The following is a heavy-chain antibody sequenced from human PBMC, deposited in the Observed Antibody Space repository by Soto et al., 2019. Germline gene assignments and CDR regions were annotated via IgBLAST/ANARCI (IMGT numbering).Heavy chain of an antibody. CDR1: GFDVSYNY. V-gene: IGHV3-53*02. J-gene: IGHJ5*02. D-gene: IGHD6-19*01. CDR2: IHPDGAT. Sequence: EVLLVETGGALIQPGGSLRLSCAASGFDVSYNYMSWVRQAPGKGLEWLSIIHPDGATYYAGSVKGRFTISRDNSKNTGHLQMNDLRGDDTAVYYCGSISVAEGFDPGGQGTLVTVSS. CDR3: GSISVAEGFDP.